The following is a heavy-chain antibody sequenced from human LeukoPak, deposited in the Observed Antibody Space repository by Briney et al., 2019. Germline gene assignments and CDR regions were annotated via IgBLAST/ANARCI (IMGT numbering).Heavy chain of an antibody. Sequence: SETLSLNCTVSGGSVSSSHWNWIRQPPGKGLEWIGNVDYSGSTKYNPSLRSRVTMSLDTSNNQFSLKLRSVTASDTALYYCTRGYYEPFDRWGQGTLVTVYS. J-gene: IGHJ4*02. CDR3: TRGYYEPFDR. D-gene: IGHD3-22*01. CDR2: VDYSGST. CDR1: GGSVSSSH. V-gene: IGHV4-59*02.